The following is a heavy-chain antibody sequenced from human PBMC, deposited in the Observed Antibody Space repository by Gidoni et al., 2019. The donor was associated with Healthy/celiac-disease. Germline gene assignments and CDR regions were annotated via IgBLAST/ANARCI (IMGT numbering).Heavy chain of an antibody. CDR2: IWYDGSNK. D-gene: IGHD2-8*02. Sequence: QVQLVESGGGVVQPGMSLRLSCAASGCTVSSYGMHWVRQAPGKGLEWVAVIWYDGSNKYYADSVKGRFTISRDNSKNTLYLQMNSLRAEDTAVYYCARDETGALDYWGQGTLVTVSS. J-gene: IGHJ4*02. CDR1: GCTVSSYG. CDR3: ARDETGALDY. V-gene: IGHV3-33*01.